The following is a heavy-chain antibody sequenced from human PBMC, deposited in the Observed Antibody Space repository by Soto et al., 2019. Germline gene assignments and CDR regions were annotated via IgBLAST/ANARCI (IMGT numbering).Heavy chain of an antibody. CDR3: ARPAYCTNGVCYGAFDI. J-gene: IGHJ3*02. D-gene: IGHD2-8*01. CDR2: IYYSGST. CDR1: GGSISSYY. Sequence: SETLSLTCTVSGGSISSYYGSWIRQPPGKGLEWIGYIYYSGSTNYNPSLKSRVTISVDTSKNQFSLKLSSVTAADTAVYYCARPAYCTNGVCYGAFDIWGQGTMVTVSS. V-gene: IGHV4-59*08.